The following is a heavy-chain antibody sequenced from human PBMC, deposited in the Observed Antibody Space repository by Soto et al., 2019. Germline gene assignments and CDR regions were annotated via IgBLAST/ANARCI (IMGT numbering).Heavy chain of an antibody. CDR3: ARGGTYGSGSDISYYYGMDV. Sequence: PGGSLRLSCAASGFTFSSYGMHWVRQAPGKGLEWVAVIWYDGSNKYYADSVKGRFTISRDNSKNTLYLQMNSLRAEDTAVYYCARGGTYGSGSDISYYYGMDVWGQGTTVTVSS. V-gene: IGHV3-33*01. D-gene: IGHD3-10*01. CDR2: IWYDGSNK. CDR1: GFTFSSYG. J-gene: IGHJ6*02.